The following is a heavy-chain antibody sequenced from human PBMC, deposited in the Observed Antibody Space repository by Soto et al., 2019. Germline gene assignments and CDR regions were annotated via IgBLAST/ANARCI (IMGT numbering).Heavy chain of an antibody. CDR1: GYTFTSYY. J-gene: IGHJ6*02. Sequence: QVQLVQSGAEVKKPGASVKVSCKASGYTFTSYYIHCVRQAPGQGLEWMGVINPSGGSTSYAQKFQGRVTMTRDTSTTTVYMELSSRRSEDTAVYYCARVRGGELYDGMDVWGQGTTVTVSS. CDR3: ARVRGGELYDGMDV. V-gene: IGHV1-46*01. D-gene: IGHD3-10*01. CDR2: INPSGGST.